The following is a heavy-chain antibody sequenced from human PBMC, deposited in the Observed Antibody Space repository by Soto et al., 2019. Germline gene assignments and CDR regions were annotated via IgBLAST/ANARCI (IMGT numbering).Heavy chain of an antibody. CDR3: ARQSTAWPNFDS. V-gene: IGHV4-59*01. D-gene: IGHD2-21*02. Sequence: SETLSLTCAVSGGSISSYYWSWIRQPPGKGLEWIGYIYYSGNTNYNPSLKSRVTISVDTSKKQFSLKVSAVTAADTAVYYCARQSTAWPNFDSWGQGTLVTVPQ. J-gene: IGHJ4*02. CDR2: IYYSGNT. CDR1: GGSISSYY.